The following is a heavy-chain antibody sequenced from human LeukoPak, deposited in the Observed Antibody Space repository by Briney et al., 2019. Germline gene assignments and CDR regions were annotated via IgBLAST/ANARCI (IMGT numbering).Heavy chain of an antibody. CDR3: AKDHVGTITLRYFDS. D-gene: IGHD1-26*01. J-gene: IGHJ4*02. Sequence: GGSLRLSCAASGFIFGSSAMSWLRQAPGKGLQWVSTITGRGDNTYYADSLKGRFSISRDNSKDTLYLLMNSLSADDTATYHCAKDHVGTITLRYFDSWGQGTLVTVSS. CDR1: GFIFGSSA. V-gene: IGHV3-23*01. CDR2: ITGRGDNT.